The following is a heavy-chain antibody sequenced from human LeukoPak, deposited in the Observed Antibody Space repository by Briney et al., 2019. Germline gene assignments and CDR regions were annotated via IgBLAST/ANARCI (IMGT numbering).Heavy chain of an antibody. D-gene: IGHD6-13*01. J-gene: IGHJ4*02. V-gene: IGHV3-66*01. CDR2: LYSDGTT. CDR1: GFTVSSNY. CDR3: ARDIGSSAGFDY. Sequence: PGGTLRLSCAASGFTVSSNYMSWVRQAPGKGLEWVSVLYSDGTTYYADSVKGRFSISRDNSKNTVYLQMNRLRAEDTAVFYCARDIGSSAGFDYWGQGTLVTVSS.